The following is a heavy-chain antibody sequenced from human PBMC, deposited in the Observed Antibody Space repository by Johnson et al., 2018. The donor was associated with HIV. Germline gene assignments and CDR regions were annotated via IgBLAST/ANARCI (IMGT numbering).Heavy chain of an antibody. CDR3: AKDRSSGRYRGDAFDI. V-gene: IGHV3-9*01. D-gene: IGHD6-19*01. CDR1: GFTFSSYW. CDR2: ISWNSGSI. Sequence: VPLVESGGGLVQPGGCLRLSCAASGFTFSSYWMSWVRQAPGKGLEWVSGISWNSGSIGYADSVKGRFTISRDNAKNSLYLQMNSLRAEDTALYYCAKDRSSGRYRGDAFDIWGQGTMVTVSS. J-gene: IGHJ3*02.